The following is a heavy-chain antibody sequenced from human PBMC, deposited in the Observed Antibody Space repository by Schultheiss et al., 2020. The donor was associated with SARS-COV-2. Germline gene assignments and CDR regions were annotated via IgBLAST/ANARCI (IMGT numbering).Heavy chain of an antibody. Sequence: SETLSLTCSVSGGSIRTMSYYWGWIRQPPGKGLEWIGNIYYSGNTNYNPSLESRVSISVDTSKNHLSLKLNSVTAADTAVYYCARGFCSGGTCYNLWGPGTMVTVSS. V-gene: IGHV4-39*07. CDR2: IYYSGNT. CDR3: ARGFCSGGTCYNL. J-gene: IGHJ3*01. CDR1: GGSIRTMSYY. D-gene: IGHD2-15*01.